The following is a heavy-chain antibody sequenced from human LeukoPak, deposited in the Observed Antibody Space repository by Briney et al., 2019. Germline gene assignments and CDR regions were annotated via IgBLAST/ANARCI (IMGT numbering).Heavy chain of an antibody. J-gene: IGHJ6*02. V-gene: IGHV3-23*01. CDR3: AKDSGSGWYQYGMDV. CDR2: ISGSGGST. D-gene: IGHD6-19*01. Sequence: GGSLRLSCAASGFTLSSYVMSWVRPAPGKGLEWVSGISGSGGSTNYADSVKGRFTISRDKSKNTLYLQMNSLRAEDTAVYYCAKDSGSGWYQYGMDVWGQGTTVTVSS. CDR1: GFTLSSYV.